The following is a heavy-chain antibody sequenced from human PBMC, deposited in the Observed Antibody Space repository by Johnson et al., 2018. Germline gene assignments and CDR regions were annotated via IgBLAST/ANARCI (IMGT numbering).Heavy chain of an antibody. J-gene: IGHJ6*02. CDR1: GASISRSGYF. D-gene: IGHD3-16*01. V-gene: IGHV4-31*03. CDR3: AREHRRSYGNYDSYYGVDS. Sequence: QVQLQESGPGRVKPSEALSLTCTVSGASISRSGYFWTWIRQHPGEGLEWIGNIDHRGRISYNPSLKSRLTISEDTAQNLFSLELISVTAADTAVYYGAREHRRSYGNYDSYYGVDSWGRGTTVIVSS. CDR2: IDHRGRI.